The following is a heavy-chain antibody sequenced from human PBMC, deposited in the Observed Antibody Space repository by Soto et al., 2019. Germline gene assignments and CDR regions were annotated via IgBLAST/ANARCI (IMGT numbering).Heavy chain of an antibody. V-gene: IGHV3-74*01. CDR2: INRDGTDT. CDR1: EFTFGSYW. D-gene: IGHD6-25*01. J-gene: IGHJ4*02. Sequence: GGSLRLSCTASEFTFGSYWMHWVRQAPGKGLEWLSRINRDGTDTSYADSVKGRFTVSRDNVKNTLYLQMDSLRVEDTAVYYCARRGQTAGLGYWGQGALVTVSS. CDR3: ARRGQTAGLGY.